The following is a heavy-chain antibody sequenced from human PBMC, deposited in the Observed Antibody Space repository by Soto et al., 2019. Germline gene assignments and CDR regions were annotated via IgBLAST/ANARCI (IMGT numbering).Heavy chain of an antibody. Sequence: GESLKISCHGSGYSFAVHLIRWVRQMPGKGLEWMGRIDPSDSYTNYSPSFEGHVTMSADTSVNTAYLQWRGLRASDTAIYFCARLKVGATSDYWGQGTLVTVSS. V-gene: IGHV5-10-1*01. J-gene: IGHJ4*02. CDR1: GYSFAVHL. D-gene: IGHD1-26*01. CDR2: IDPSDSYT. CDR3: ARLKVGATSDY.